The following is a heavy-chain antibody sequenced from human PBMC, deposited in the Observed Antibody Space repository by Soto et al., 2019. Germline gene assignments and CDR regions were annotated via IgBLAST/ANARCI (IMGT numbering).Heavy chain of an antibody. V-gene: IGHV1-24*01. CDR3: ATDLNDYGDYHVGNDAFDI. D-gene: IGHD4-17*01. J-gene: IGHJ3*02. CDR2: FDPEDGET. CDR1: GYTLTELS. Sequence: ASVKVSCKVSGYTLTELSMHWVRQAPGKGLEWMGGFDPEDGETIYAQKFQGRVTMTEDTSTDTAYMELSSLRSEDTAVYYCATDLNDYGDYHVGNDAFDIWGQGTMVTVSS.